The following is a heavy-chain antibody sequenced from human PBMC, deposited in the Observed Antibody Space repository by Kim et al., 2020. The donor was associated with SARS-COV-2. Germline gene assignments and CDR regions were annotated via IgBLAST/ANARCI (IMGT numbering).Heavy chain of an antibody. J-gene: IGHJ4*02. Sequence: ASVKVSCKASGYTFTSYAMHWVRQAPGQRLEWMGWINAGNGNTKYSQKFQGRVTITRDTSASTAYMELSSLRSEDTAVYYCASLDITMVRGVRRGGYWGQGTLVTVSS. CDR3: ASLDITMVRGVRRGGY. V-gene: IGHV1-3*01. D-gene: IGHD3-10*01. CDR1: GYTFTSYA. CDR2: INAGNGNT.